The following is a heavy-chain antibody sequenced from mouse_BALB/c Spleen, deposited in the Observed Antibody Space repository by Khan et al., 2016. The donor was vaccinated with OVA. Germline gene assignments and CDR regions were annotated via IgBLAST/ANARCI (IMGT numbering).Heavy chain of an antibody. CDR3: ARSYGSDLDY. J-gene: IGHJ2*01. CDR1: GFSSTGFF. D-gene: IGHD1-1*01. V-gene: IGHV1-20*02. CDR2: INPHIGET. Sequence: VQLKQSGPELVRPGASVKISCKASGFSSTGFFMNWVMQSHGKSLEWIGRINPHIGETFYNQRFKDKATLTVDESSSTAHMELRSLASEASAVYYCARSYGSDLDYWGQGTTLTVSS.